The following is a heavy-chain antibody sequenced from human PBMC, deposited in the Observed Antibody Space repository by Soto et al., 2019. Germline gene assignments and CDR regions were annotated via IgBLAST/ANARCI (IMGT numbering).Heavy chain of an antibody. J-gene: IGHJ6*02. D-gene: IGHD3-3*01. Sequence: SVKVSCQASGGTFSNYAIRWVRQAPGQGLEWMGWIIPIFGTANYAQKFPGRVTTTADESTSTAYMEMSSLRSEDTAVYYCARNLYDFWSGYPPPSYYYYYAMDFWCQGSTVTVSS. CDR2: IIPIFGTA. CDR3: ARNLYDFWSGYPPPSYYYYYAMDF. CDR1: GGTFSNYA. V-gene: IGHV1-69*13.